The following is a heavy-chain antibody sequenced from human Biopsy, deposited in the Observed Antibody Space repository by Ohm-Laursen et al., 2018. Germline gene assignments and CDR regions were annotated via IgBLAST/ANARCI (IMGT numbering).Heavy chain of an antibody. CDR1: GFSFSSYW. V-gene: IGHV3-74*01. CDR2: INIDGSTT. Sequence: SLRLSCAASGFSFSSYWMHWVRQGPGKGLVRVSRINIDGSTTRYADSVKGRFTISRDNAKNSVYLQMNSLRVEDTAVYYCARDGEAKYCKHGVCPSDFWGQGTLVTVSS. CDR3: ARDGEAKYCKHGVCPSDF. J-gene: IGHJ4*02. D-gene: IGHD2-8*01.